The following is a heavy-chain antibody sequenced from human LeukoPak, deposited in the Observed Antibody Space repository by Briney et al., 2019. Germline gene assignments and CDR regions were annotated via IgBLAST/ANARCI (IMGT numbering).Heavy chain of an antibody. D-gene: IGHD2-15*01. CDR1: GYTFTSCA. CDR2: INAGNGNT. CDR3: AGVVAATAAWFDP. Sequence: ASVKVSCKASGYTFTSCAMHWVRQAPGQRLEWMGWINAGNGNTKYSQKFQGRVTITRDTSASTAYMELSSLRSEDTAVYYCAGVVAATAAWFDPWGQGTLVTVSS. V-gene: IGHV1-3*01. J-gene: IGHJ5*02.